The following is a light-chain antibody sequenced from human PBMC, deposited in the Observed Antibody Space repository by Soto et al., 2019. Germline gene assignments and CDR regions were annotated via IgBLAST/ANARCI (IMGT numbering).Light chain of an antibody. CDR1: MRDVGAYNL. CDR2: EVR. CDR3: SSFEVSHNLL. J-gene: IGLJ2*01. Sequence: QSALTQPASVSGSPGQSITISCSGTMRDVGAYNLVSWYQQHPGRAPQLIIDEVRNRPSGLSFRFSGSTSGNTASLTISGLEAEDDADYYCSSFEVSHNLLFGGGTKLTVL. V-gene: IGLV2-14*01.